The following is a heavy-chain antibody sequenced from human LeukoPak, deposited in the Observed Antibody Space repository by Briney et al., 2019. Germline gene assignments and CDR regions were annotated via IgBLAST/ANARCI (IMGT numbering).Heavy chain of an antibody. CDR3: VKGGDELTYYFDY. Sequence: PGGSLRLSCSASGFTFSSYAMYWVRQAPGKGLEYVSAISSNGGSTYYADSVKGRFTISRDNSKNTLYLQMSSLRAEDTAVYYCVKGGDELTYYFDYWGQGTLVTVSS. D-gene: IGHD3-10*01. CDR1: GFTFSSYA. J-gene: IGHJ4*02. CDR2: ISSNGGST. V-gene: IGHV3-64D*06.